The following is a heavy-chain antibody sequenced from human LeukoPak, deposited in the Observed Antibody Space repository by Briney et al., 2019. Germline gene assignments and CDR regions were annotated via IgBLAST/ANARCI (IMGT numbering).Heavy chain of an antibody. CDR3: ARGPRLLRGWFDP. Sequence: GASVKVSCKASGYTFTGHYMRWVRQAPGQGLEWMGWINPNSGGTNYAQKFQGRVTMTRDTSISTAYMELSRLRSDDTAVYYCARGPRLLRGWFDPWGQGTLVTVSS. V-gene: IGHV1-2*02. CDR1: GYTFTGHY. CDR2: INPNSGGT. J-gene: IGHJ5*02. D-gene: IGHD2/OR15-2a*01.